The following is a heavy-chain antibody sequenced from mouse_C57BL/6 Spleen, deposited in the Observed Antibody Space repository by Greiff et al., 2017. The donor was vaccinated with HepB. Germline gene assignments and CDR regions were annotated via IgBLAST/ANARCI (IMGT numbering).Heavy chain of an antibody. V-gene: IGHV1-19*01. CDR1: GYTFTDYY. Sequence: LVKPGASVKMSCKASGYTFTDYYMNWVKQSHGKSLEWIGVINPYNGGTSYNQKFKGKATLTVDKSSSTAYMELNSLTSEDSAVYYCARYYGNYGDAMDYWGQGTSVTVSS. CDR2: INPYNGGT. D-gene: IGHD2-1*01. J-gene: IGHJ4*01. CDR3: ARYYGNYGDAMDY.